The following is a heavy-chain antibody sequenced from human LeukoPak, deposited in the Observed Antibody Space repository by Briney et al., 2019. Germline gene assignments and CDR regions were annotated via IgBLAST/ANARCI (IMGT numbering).Heavy chain of an antibody. J-gene: IGHJ3*02. V-gene: IGHV3-7*01. CDR3: AREGPGYCSSTSCYGAFDI. D-gene: IGHD2-2*01. CDR2: IKQDGSEK. CDR1: GFTFSSYW. Sequence: PGGSLRLSCAASGFTFSSYWMSWVRQAPGKGLEWVANIKQDGSEKYYVDSVKGRFTISRDNAKTSLYLQMNSLRAEDTAVYYCAREGPGYCSSTSCYGAFDIWGQGTMVTVSS.